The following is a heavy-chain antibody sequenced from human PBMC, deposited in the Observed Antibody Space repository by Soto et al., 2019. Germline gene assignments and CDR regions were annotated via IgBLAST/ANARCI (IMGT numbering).Heavy chain of an antibody. J-gene: IGHJ4*02. CDR1: GFTFSSFG. Sequence: GGSLRLSCAASGFTFSSFGMHWVRQAPGKGLEWVTFISSDGSNGYYADSVRGRFTISRDNSKKTVYVQMNSLGAEDTAVYYCAKDRGRCSSTSCLFYFDSWGQGTLVTVSS. V-gene: IGHV3-30*02. CDR2: ISSDGSNG. D-gene: IGHD2-2*01. CDR3: AKDRGRCSSTSCLFYFDS.